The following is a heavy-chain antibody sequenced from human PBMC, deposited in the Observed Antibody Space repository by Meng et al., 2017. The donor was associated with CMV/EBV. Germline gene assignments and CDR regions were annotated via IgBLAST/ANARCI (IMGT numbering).Heavy chain of an antibody. D-gene: IGHD6-19*01. CDR3: ARHPGSIAVAGPPPYSGYHNGMDD. V-gene: IGHV1-69*10. CDR2: INPALGIA. Sequence: SVKVSCKASGGTFSSYAISWVRQAPGQGLEWMGGINPALGIANYAQKFQGRVTITADKSTSTAYMELSSLRSENTAVYYCARHPGSIAVAGPPPYSGYHNGMDDWGQGTTVTVSS. CDR1: GGTFSSYA. J-gene: IGHJ6*02.